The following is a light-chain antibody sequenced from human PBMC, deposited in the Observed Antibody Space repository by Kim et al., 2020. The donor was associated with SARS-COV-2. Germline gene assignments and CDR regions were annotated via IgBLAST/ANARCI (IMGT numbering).Light chain of an antibody. CDR3: HQYTDWPT. V-gene: IGKV3-15*01. CDR1: QSITSN. Sequence: LSGSQGERATLSCRASQSITSNLAWDQQKPDQAPSRLIYGASTRATGIPARFSGSGFGTQFTLTISSLQSEDIAVYYCHQYTDWPTFGQGTKLEI. CDR2: GAS. J-gene: IGKJ2*01.